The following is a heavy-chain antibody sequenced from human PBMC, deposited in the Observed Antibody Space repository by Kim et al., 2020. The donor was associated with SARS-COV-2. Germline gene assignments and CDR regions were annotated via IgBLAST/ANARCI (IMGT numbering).Heavy chain of an antibody. CDR2: INHSGST. CDR1: GGSFSGYY. J-gene: IGHJ6*03. V-gene: IGHV4-34*01. D-gene: IGHD6-13*01. Sequence: SETLSLTCAVYGGSFSGYYWSWIRQPPGKGLEWIGEINHSGSTNYNPSLKSRVTISVDTSKNQFSLKLSSVTAADTAVYYCASGRIISSWTYYYYYMDV. CDR3: ASGRIISSWTYYYYYMDV.